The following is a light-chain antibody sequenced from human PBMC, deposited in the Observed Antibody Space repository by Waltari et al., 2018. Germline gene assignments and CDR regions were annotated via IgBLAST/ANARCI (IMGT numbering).Light chain of an antibody. CDR1: SNDIGSYNY. CDR2: DVS. CDR3: SSYTSSGTLV. J-gene: IGLJ2*01. Sequence: QSALTQPASVPGSPGQSITLSCSGTSNDIGSYNYISWYQQHPGRAPKLMIYDVSDRPSGLSDRFSGSKSGNTASLSISGLQAEDEADYYCSSYTSSGTLVFGGGTKLTVL. V-gene: IGLV2-14*03.